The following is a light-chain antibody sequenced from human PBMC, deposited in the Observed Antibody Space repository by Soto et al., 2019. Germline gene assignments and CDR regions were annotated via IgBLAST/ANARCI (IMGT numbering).Light chain of an antibody. CDR3: QQYGSSIT. V-gene: IGKV3-20*01. CDR2: GAS. CDR1: QSVSSSY. J-gene: IGKJ5*01. Sequence: EIVFAQTSSTPSFSPGERATLPCRASQSVSSSYLAWYQQKPGQAPRLLIYGASSRATGIPDRFSGSGSGTDFTLTISRLEPEDFAVYYCQQYGSSITFGQGTRLEIK.